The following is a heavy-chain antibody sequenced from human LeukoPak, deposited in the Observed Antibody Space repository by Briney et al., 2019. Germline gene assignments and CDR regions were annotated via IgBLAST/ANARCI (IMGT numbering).Heavy chain of an antibody. Sequence: SETLSLTCTVPGGSVSSYYWSWIRQPPGKGLEWIGYNNYNGITNYNPSLKSRVTISVDTSKNQFSLKLTSVTAADTAIYYCARQGNRNLDYWGQGTLVTVSS. CDR3: ARQGNRNLDY. D-gene: IGHD1-14*01. J-gene: IGHJ4*02. V-gene: IGHV4-59*08. CDR1: GGSVSSYY. CDR2: NNYNGIT.